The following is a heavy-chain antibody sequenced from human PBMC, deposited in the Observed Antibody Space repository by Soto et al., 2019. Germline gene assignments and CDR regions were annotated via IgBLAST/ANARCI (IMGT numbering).Heavy chain of an antibody. CDR3: ARSAIAPRLFMYPFDS. V-gene: IGHV4-39*01. CDR1: GDSLTSSSYY. CDR2: IYYDGNT. Sequence: PSETLSLTCTVSGDSLTSSSYYWVWIRQAPGKGLECIGNIYYDGNTYYNPSLKSRVTISLDTSKNQFSLRLNSVTAADTAVYYCARSAIAPRLFMYPFDSWGQGTLVTVSS. J-gene: IGHJ4*02. D-gene: IGHD6-6*01.